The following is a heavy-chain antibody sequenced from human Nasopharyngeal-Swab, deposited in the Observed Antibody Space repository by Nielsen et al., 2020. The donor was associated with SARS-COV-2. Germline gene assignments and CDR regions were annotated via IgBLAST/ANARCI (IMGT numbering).Heavy chain of an antibody. Sequence: ASVKASCKASGYTFTSYDINWVRQATGQGLEWLGWMNPNSGNTGYAQKFQGRVTMTRNTSISTAYMELSSLRSEDTAVYYCARGLYSSGFSYYYYGMDVWGQGTTVTVSS. CDR2: MNPNSGNT. CDR3: ARGLYSSGFSYYYYGMDV. CDR1: GYTFTSYD. J-gene: IGHJ6*02. D-gene: IGHD6-19*01. V-gene: IGHV1-8*01.